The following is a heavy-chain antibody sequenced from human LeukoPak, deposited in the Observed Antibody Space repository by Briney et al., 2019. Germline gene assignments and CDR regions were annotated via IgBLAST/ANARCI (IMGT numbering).Heavy chain of an antibody. J-gene: IGHJ3*02. CDR2: IHYSGST. D-gene: IGHD2-2*01. Sequence: SETLSLTCTVSGGSITSSRTYWGWIRQPPGKGLEWVGSIHYSGSTYNNPSLKSRVTVAVDTSENQFSLKLSSVAAADTAGYFCFRTRLADHIVPAAERADDARDRWGQGTMVTVSS. CDR1: GGSITSSRTY. V-gene: IGHV4-39*07. CDR3: FRTRLADHIVPAAERADDARDR.